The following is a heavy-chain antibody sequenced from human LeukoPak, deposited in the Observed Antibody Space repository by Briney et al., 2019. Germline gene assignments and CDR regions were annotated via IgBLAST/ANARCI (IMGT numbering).Heavy chain of an antibody. V-gene: IGHV3-48*01. CDR1: GFNFNIYS. CDR3: ARERYSSSPKVRLGYYYYYMDV. J-gene: IGHJ6*03. D-gene: IGHD6-13*01. Sequence: QTGESLRLSCEVSGFNFNIYSMNWVRQAPGKGLEWISYISIEGNSLYYADSVKGRFTISRDNGKSSLYLQMRSLRAEDTAVYYCARERYSSSPKVRLGYYYYYMDVWGKGTTVTVSS. CDR2: ISIEGNSL.